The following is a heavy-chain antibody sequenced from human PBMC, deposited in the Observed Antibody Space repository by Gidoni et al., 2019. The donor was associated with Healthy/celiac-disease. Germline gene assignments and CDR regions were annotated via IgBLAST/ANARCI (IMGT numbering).Heavy chain of an antibody. CDR1: GGSISTSS. D-gene: IGHD3-22*01. V-gene: IGHV4-59*01. Sequence: QVQLQESGPGLVKPSETLSLTCTVSGGSISTSSWSWIRQPPGQGLEWIGYIYYSGSTNYNPSLKSRVTISVDTSKNQFSLKLSSVTAADTAVYYCAREGYDSSGYYGVRYFDLWGRGTLVTVSS. CDR2: IYYSGST. J-gene: IGHJ2*01. CDR3: AREGYDSSGYYGVRYFDL.